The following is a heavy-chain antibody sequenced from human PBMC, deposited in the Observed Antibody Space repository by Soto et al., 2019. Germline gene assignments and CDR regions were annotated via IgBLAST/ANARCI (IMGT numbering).Heavy chain of an antibody. CDR1: GGSISSGGYY. J-gene: IGHJ4*02. Sequence: PSETLSLTCTVSGGSISSGGYYWSWICQHPGKGVEGMGYIYYRGSTYYNPSLKLLVAISVDRSKNQSSLWLSYVTSADTAVCYCEGAGERVVADTDYWGEGTLVTVSS. CDR3: EGAGERVVADTDY. V-gene: IGHV4-31*01. CDR2: IYYRGST. D-gene: IGHD2-15*01.